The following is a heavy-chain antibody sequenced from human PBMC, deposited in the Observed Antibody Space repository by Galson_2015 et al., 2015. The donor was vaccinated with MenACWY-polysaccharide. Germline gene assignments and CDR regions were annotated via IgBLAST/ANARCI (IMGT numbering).Heavy chain of an antibody. CDR3: ATDSSRPLVGAPVSRFEY. Sequence: SLRLSCAASGFIFSNYGMHWVRQAPGKGLEWVSFVPDDGSNEYYADSVRGRFIFSRDNSKNTVSLEMNSLRPEDTAVCYCATDSSRPLVGAPVSRFEYWGQGTLVTVSS. V-gene: IGHV3-30*02. D-gene: IGHD1-26*01. J-gene: IGHJ4*02. CDR1: GFIFSNYG. CDR2: VPDDGSNE.